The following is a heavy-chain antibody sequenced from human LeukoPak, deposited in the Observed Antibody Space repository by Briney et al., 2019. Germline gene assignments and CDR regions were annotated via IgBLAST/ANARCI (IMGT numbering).Heavy chain of an antibody. CDR1: GFTFSSSA. CDR2: INNVGSHI. CDR3: AGPGAGYYYYMDV. J-gene: IGHJ6*03. V-gene: IGHV3-21*01. Sequence: GGSLRLSCAASGFTFSSSAMNWVRQAPGKGLEWVSSINNVGSHIYYADSVKGRFTISRDNAKNSLYLQMNSLRAEDTAVYYCAGPGAGYYYYMDVWGKGTTVTVSS.